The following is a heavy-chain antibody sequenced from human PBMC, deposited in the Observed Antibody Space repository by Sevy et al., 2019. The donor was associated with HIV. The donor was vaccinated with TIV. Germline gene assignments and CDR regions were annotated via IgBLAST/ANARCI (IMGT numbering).Heavy chain of an antibody. D-gene: IGHD3-22*01. J-gene: IGHJ4*02. V-gene: IGHV3-21*01. CDR3: ASPLHYYDSPSAY. CDR1: GFTFSYYN. CDR2: ISSGSSYV. Sequence: GGSLRLSCAASGFTFSYYNMNWVRQAPGKGLEWVSSISSGSSYVYHADSVKRRFTISRDNAKNSLYLQMNSLRTEDTAVYYCASPLHYYDSPSAYWGQGTQVTVSS.